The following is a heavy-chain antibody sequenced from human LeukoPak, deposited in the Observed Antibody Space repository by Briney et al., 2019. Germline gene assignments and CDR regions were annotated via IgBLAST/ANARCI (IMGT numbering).Heavy chain of an antibody. Sequence: GGSLRLSCAASGFIFDDYAMDWVRHVPGKGLEWVSSISWSGGSVDYADSVKGRFTISRDNAKKSPYLQMESLRADDTGLYFCVKSRADKESAFSDYWGQGTLVTVSS. J-gene: IGHJ4*02. CDR1: GFIFDDYA. V-gene: IGHV3-9*01. CDR3: VKSRADKESAFSDY. CDR2: ISWSGGSV.